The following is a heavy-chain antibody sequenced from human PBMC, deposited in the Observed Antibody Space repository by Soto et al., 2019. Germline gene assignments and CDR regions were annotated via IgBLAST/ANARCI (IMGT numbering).Heavy chain of an antibody. D-gene: IGHD1-26*01. CDR1: GGTFRSDA. CDR3: ERGVTGGTYDS. CDR2: IIPIFGKA. Sequence: QVQLEQSGAEVKKPESSVRVSCKASGGTFRSDAFTWVRQAPGQGLEWVGGIIPIFGKATYAQKFQDRVKFTADESTNTTYMEVSILRSEDTATYYCERGVTGGTYDSWGPGTLVTGSA. V-gene: IGHV1-69*01. J-gene: IGHJ5*01.